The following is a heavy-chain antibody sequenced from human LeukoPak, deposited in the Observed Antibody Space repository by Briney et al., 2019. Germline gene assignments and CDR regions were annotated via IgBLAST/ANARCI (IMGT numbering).Heavy chain of an antibody. J-gene: IGHJ4*02. D-gene: IGHD2-2*01. CDR2: ISGSGHNT. V-gene: IGHV3-23*01. Sequence: GGSLRLSCAASGFTFSSYAMSWVRRAPGKGLEWVSAISGSGHNTYYADSVKGRFTISRDNSKNTLYLQMNSLRAEDTAVYYCAGRRGSSRTPDDYWGQGTLVTVSS. CDR3: AGRRGSSRTPDDY. CDR1: GFTFSSYA.